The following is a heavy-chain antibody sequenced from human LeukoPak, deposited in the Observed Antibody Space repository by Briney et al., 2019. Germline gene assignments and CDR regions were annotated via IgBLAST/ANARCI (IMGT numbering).Heavy chain of an antibody. CDR1: GFTFGNSW. V-gene: IGHV3-74*01. D-gene: IGHD1-14*01. J-gene: IGHJ3*01. CDR2: NADGSTT. Sequence: GGSLRLSCAASGFTFGNSWVHWVRKAPGKGLVWVSLNADGSTTTYADSVKGRFTISRDNARNTLSLQMNSLTIEDTAVYYCVVVVEPPDSDGFDVWGQGTMITVSS. CDR3: VVVVEPPDSDGFDV.